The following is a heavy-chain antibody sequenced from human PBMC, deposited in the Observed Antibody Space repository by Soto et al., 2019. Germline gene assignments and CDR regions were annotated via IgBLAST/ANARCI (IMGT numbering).Heavy chain of an antibody. J-gene: IGHJ6*02. D-gene: IGHD5-18*01. V-gene: IGHV1-69*01. CDR3: ARGRYSHGPRGCYYGMDV. CDR2: IIPIFGTA. Sequence: QVQLVQSGAEVKKPGSSVKVSCKASGGTFSSYAISWVRQAPGQGLEWMGGIIPIFGTANYAQKFQGRVTITADESTSTAYMELSSLRSEDTAVYYCARGRYSHGPRGCYYGMDVWGQGTTVTVSS. CDR1: GGTFSSYA.